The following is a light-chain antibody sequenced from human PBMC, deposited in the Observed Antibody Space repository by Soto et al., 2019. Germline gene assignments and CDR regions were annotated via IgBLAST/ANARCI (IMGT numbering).Light chain of an antibody. J-gene: IGKJ1*01. CDR3: LQDYNYPWT. Sequence: AIQMTQSPSSLSASVGDRVTISCRASQGIRDELGWYQQKPGKAPMLLIYGASSLQSGVPSRFRGSGSGTDFILTISSLQPEDFATYYCLQDYNYPWTFGQGTKVEIK. V-gene: IGKV1-6*01. CDR1: QGIRDE. CDR2: GAS.